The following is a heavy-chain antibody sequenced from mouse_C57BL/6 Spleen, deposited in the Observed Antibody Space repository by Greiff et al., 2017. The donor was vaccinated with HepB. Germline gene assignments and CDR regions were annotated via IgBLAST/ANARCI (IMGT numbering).Heavy chain of an antibody. V-gene: IGHV1-20*01. Sequence: EVQLVESGPELVKPGDSVKISCKASGYSFTGYFMNWVMQSHGKSLEWIGRINPYNGDTFYNQKFKGKATLTVDKSSSTAHMELRSLTSEDSAVYYCAAKITTVVATGPYWGQGTLVTVSA. CDR1: GYSFTGYF. J-gene: IGHJ3*01. CDR2: INPYNGDT. D-gene: IGHD1-1*01. CDR3: AAKITTVVATGPY.